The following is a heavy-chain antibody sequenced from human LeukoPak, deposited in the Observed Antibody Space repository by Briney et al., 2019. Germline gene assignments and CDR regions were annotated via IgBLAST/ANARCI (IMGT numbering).Heavy chain of an antibody. V-gene: IGHV1-46*01. D-gene: IGHD1-26*01. Sequence: ASVKVSCKASGYTFTSYYMHWVRQAPGEGLEWMGIINPTGGSTSYAQKFQGRVTMTRDTSTTTVYMELSSLRSEDTAVYYCARAVDGSYEFDYWGQGTLVTVSS. J-gene: IGHJ4*02. CDR2: INPTGGST. CDR3: ARAVDGSYEFDY. CDR1: GYTFTSYY.